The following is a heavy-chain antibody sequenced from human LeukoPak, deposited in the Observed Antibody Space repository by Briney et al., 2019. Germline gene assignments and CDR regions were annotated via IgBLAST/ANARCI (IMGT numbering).Heavy chain of an antibody. CDR2: IFYTGST. J-gene: IGHJ6*03. Sequence: AETLSLTCTVSGGSISSHYWSWIWQPPGKGLEWIGYIFYTGSTNYNPSLKSRVTISVLTSKNRFSLRVNSLTAADTAVYYCARDNGDYYSYYYMDVWGKGTTVTISS. CDR1: GGSISSHY. V-gene: IGHV4-59*11. CDR3: ARDNGDYYSYYYMDV. D-gene: IGHD4-17*01.